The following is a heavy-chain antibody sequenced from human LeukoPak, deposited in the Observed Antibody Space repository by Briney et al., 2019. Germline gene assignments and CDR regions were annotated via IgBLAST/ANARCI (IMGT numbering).Heavy chain of an antibody. D-gene: IGHD6-19*01. CDR1: GFTFSSNS. CDR2: ISSSSSYI. CDR3: ASPRRSSGWYAHDY. J-gene: IGHJ4*01. V-gene: IGHV3-21*01. Sequence: GRSLRLSCAASGFTFSSNSMNWVRQAPGKGLEWVSSISSSSSYIYYANSVKGRFTISRDNAKNSLYLQMNSLRAEDTAVYYCASPRRSSGWYAHDYWGQGTLVTVCS.